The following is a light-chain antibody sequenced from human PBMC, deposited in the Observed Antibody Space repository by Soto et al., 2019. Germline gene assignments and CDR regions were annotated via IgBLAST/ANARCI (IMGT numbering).Light chain of an antibody. CDR3: SSYTSRSTLGV. Sequence: QSALTQPASVSGSPGQSITISCTGTSSDVGDYNYVSWYQQHPGKAPKLMIYEVSKRPSGVSNRFSGSKSGDTASLTISGLQAEDEADYYCSSYTSRSTLGVFGGGTKLTVL. CDR1: SSDVGDYNY. V-gene: IGLV2-14*01. J-gene: IGLJ3*02. CDR2: EVS.